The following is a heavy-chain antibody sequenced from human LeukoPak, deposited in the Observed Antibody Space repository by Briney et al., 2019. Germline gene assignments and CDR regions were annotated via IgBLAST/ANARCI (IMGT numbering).Heavy chain of an antibody. D-gene: IGHD5-24*01. V-gene: IGHV3-64*01. CDR2: ISSNGGST. Sequence: GGSLRLSCAASGFTFSSYAMHWVRQAPGKGLEYVSAISSNGGSTYYANSVKGRFTISRDNSKNTLYLQMGSLRAEDMAVYYCARGRAITSDVWGQGTTVTVSS. CDR1: GFTFSSYA. CDR3: ARGRAITSDV. J-gene: IGHJ6*02.